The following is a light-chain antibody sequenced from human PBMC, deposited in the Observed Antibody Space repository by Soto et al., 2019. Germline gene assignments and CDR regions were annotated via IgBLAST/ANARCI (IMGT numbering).Light chain of an antibody. J-gene: IGKJ5*01. V-gene: IGKV3-20*01. CDR2: GAS. CDR1: QSVTSNF. Sequence: ILFTPPTDTLSLSPGERATLSWRAIQSVTSNFLAWYQQKPGQTARLLFYGASYRATSIPDRCSGSGCATTFTLIINRRVPEDFAVYYCRKYGSTPPITFGQGTRLEI. CDR3: RKYGSTPPIT.